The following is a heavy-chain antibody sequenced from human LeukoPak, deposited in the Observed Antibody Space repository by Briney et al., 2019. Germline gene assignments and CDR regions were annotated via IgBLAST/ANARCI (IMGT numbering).Heavy chain of an antibody. CDR2: IIPIFGTA. CDR3: ARNDYGGPGDY. V-gene: IGHV1-69*13. Sequence: GTSVTVSCKASGGTFSSYAISWVRQAPGQGLEWMGGIIPIFGTANYAQKFQGRVTITADESTSTAYMELSSLRSEDTAVYYCARNDYGGPGDYWGQGTLVTVSS. D-gene: IGHD4-23*01. J-gene: IGHJ4*02. CDR1: GGTFSSYA.